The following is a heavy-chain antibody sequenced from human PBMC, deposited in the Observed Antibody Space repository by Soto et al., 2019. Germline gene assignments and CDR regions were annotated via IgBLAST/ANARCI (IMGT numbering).Heavy chain of an antibody. CDR1: GFTFDDYA. Sequence: EVQLVESGGGLVQPGRSLRLSCAASGFTFDDYAMHWVRQAPGKGLEWVSGISWNSGSIGYADSVKGRFTISRDNAKNSLYLQMNSLRAEDTALYYCALRYSSGWTFDYWGQGTLVTVSS. D-gene: IGHD6-19*01. V-gene: IGHV3-9*01. CDR2: ISWNSGSI. J-gene: IGHJ4*02. CDR3: ALRYSSGWTFDY.